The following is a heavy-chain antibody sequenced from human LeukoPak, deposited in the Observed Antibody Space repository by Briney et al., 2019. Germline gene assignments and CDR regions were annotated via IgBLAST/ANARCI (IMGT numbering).Heavy chain of an antibody. CDR3: ARLVRGG. D-gene: IGHD3-10*01. J-gene: IGHJ4*02. Sequence: PSETLSLTCTVSGGSISSYYWSWIRQPPGKGLEWIGEINHSGSTNYNPSLKSRVTISVDTSKNQFSLKLSSVTAADTAVYYCARLVRGGWGQGTLVTVSS. V-gene: IGHV4-34*01. CDR1: GGSISSYY. CDR2: INHSGST.